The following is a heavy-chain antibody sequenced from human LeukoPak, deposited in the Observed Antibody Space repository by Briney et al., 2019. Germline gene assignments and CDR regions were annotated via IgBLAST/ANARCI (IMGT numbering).Heavy chain of an antibody. Sequence: SETLSLTCTVSGGSISSGSYYWSWIRQPAGKGLGLEWIGRIYSSGSTYYNPSLKSRVTMSVDTSKNQFSLKLSSVTAADTAVYYCARGYCTSTNCPNRYGFDYWGQGTLVTVSS. J-gene: IGHJ4*02. D-gene: IGHD2-2*01. CDR3: ARGYCTSTNCPNRYGFDY. CDR2: IYSSGST. CDR1: GGSISSGSYY. V-gene: IGHV4-61*02.